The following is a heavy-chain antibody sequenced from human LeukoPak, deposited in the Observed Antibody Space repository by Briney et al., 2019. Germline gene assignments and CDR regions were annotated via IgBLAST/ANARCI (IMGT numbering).Heavy chain of an antibody. CDR1: GFTFSSYW. D-gene: IGHD2-15*01. CDR2: IKQDGSEK. V-gene: IGHV3-7*01. CDR3: ASDRSGGSCYECWFDP. Sequence: GGSLRLSCAASGFTFSSYWMSWVRQAPGKGLEWEANIKQDGSEKYYVDSVKGRFTISRDNAKNSLYLQMNSLRAEDTAVYYCASDRSGGSCYECWFDPWGQGTLVTVSS. J-gene: IGHJ5*02.